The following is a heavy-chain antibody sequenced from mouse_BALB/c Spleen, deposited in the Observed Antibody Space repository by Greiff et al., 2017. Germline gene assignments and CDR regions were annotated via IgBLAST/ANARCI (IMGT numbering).Heavy chain of an antibody. V-gene: IGHV5-4*02. CDR2: ISDGGSYT. CDR1: GFTFSDYY. Sequence: EVKLQESGGGLVKPGGSLKLSCAASGFTFSDYYMYWVRQTPEKRLEWVATISDGGSYTYYPDSVKGRFTISRDNAKNNLYLQMSSLKSEDTAMYYCARGVYGRYFDVWGAGTTVTVSS. J-gene: IGHJ1*01. D-gene: IGHD1-1*01. CDR3: ARGVYGRYFDV.